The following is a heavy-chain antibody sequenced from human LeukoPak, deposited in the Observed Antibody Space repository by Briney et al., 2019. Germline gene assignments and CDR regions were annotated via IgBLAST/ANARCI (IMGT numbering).Heavy chain of an antibody. CDR1: GGSISSYY. D-gene: IGHD5-18*01. V-gene: IGHV4-59*01. J-gene: IGHJ4*02. CDR2: IYYSGST. CDR3: ARYNYGRLDY. Sequence: SETLSLTCTVSGGSISSYYWSWIRQPPGKGLEWIGYIYYSGSTNYNPSLKSRVTISVDTSKNQFSLKLISVTAADTAVYYCARYNYGRLDYWGQGTLVTVSS.